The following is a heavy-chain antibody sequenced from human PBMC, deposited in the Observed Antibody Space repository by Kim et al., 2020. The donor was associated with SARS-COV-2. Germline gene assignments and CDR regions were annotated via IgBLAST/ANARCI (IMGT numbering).Heavy chain of an antibody. CDR2: ISYDGNNK. J-gene: IGHJ6*02. Sequence: GGSLRLSCAASGFSFSSYYMNWVRQPPGKGLEWVASISYDGNNKYCTDSVKGRFTISRDNSKNTLYLQMNSLRPEDTAVYYCARDVPTTMFGVVIRSHNYFGMDVWGQGTTVTVSS. D-gene: IGHD3-3*01. CDR1: GFSFSSYY. CDR3: ARDVPTTMFGVVIRSHNYFGMDV. V-gene: IGHV3-30*04.